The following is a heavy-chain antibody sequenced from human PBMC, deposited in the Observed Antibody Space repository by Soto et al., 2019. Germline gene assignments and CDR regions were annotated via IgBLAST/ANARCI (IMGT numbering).Heavy chain of an antibody. V-gene: IGHV4-39*01. D-gene: IGHD6-13*01. CDR1: GGSISSSSYY. CDR3: AGYSSIDFDY. CDR2: IYYSGST. J-gene: IGHJ4*02. Sequence: PSETLSLTCTVSGGSISSSSYYWGWIRQPPGKGLEWIGSIYYSGSTYYNPSLKSRVTISVDTSKNQFSLKLSSVTAADTAVYYCAGYSSIDFDYWGQGTLVTVSS.